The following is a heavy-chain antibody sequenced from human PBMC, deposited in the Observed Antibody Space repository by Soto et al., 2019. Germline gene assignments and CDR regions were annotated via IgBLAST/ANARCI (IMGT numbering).Heavy chain of an antibody. Sequence: ASVKVSCKASGYTFPIYGISWVRQAPGQGLEWMGIINPSGGSTSYAQKFQGRVTMTRDTSTTTVYMELSSLRSEDTAMYYCAREARYLDPFYYFDYWGLGTLVTVSS. D-gene: IGHD3-9*01. J-gene: IGHJ4*02. CDR2: INPSGGST. CDR3: AREARYLDPFYYFDY. V-gene: IGHV1-46*01. CDR1: GYTFPIYG.